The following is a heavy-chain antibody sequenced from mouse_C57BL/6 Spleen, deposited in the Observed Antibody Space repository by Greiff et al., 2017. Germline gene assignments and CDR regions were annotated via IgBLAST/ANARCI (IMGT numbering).Heavy chain of an antibody. D-gene: IGHD2-10*01. Sequence: VQLQQSGGGLVKPGGSLKLSCAASGFTFSDYGMHWVRQAPEKGLEWVAYISSGSSTIYYADTVKGRFTISRDNAKNTLFLQMTSLRSEDTAMYYCARLLLWGQGTLVTVSA. V-gene: IGHV5-17*01. CDR1: GFTFSDYG. CDR3: ARLLL. CDR2: ISSGSSTI. J-gene: IGHJ3*01.